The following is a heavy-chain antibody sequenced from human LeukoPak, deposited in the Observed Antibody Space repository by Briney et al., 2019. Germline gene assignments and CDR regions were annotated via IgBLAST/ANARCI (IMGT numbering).Heavy chain of an antibody. CDR3: AREANYYDSSGYYYSVLDY. J-gene: IGHJ4*02. D-gene: IGHD3-22*01. Sequence: GGSLRLSCVASGFTFSSYAMHWVRQAPGKGLEWVAVISYDGSNKYYADSVKGRFTISRDNSKNTLYLQMNSLRAEDTAVYYCAREANYYDSSGYYYSVLDYWGQGTLVTVSS. V-gene: IGHV3-30-3*01. CDR2: ISYDGSNK. CDR1: GFTFSSYA.